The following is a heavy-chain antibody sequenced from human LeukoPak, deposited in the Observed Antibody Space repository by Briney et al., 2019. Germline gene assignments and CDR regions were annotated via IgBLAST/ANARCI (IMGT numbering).Heavy chain of an antibody. CDR3: AKDHSSSPNYMDV. CDR1: GFTFSSYS. J-gene: IGHJ6*03. V-gene: IGHV3-21*01. D-gene: IGHD6-13*01. CDR2: ISSSSSYI. Sequence: LGGSLRLSCAASGFTFSSYSMNWVRQAPGKGLEWVSSISSSSSYIYYADSVKGRFTISRDNAKNSLYLQMNSLRAEDTAVYYCAKDHSSSPNYMDVWGKGTTVTVSS.